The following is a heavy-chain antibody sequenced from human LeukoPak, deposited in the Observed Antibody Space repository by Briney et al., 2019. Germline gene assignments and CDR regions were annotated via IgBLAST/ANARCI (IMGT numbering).Heavy chain of an antibody. Sequence: ASVKVSCKASGYTFTIYDMHWVRQAPGQGLEWMGIINPSGDSTSHAQKFQGRVTMTRDTSTSTVYMELSSLRSEDTAVYYCASVLYCGADCYSGRYFFDYWGQGTLVTVSS. CDR3: ASVLYCGADCYSGRYFFDY. CDR1: GYTFTIYD. D-gene: IGHD2-21*02. J-gene: IGHJ4*02. V-gene: IGHV1-46*01. CDR2: INPSGDST.